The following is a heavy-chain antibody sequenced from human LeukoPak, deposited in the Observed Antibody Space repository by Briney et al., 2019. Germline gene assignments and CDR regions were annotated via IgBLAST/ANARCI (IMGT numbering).Heavy chain of an antibody. CDR2: IFYSGST. Sequence: PSETLSLTCTVSGGSISSSSYYWGWIRQPPGKGLEWIGSIFYSGSTYYNPSLKSRVTISVDTSKNQFSLNLSSVTAADTAVYYCASLFARLEQWLVPVTFDYWGQGTLVTVSS. J-gene: IGHJ4*02. V-gene: IGHV4-39*07. D-gene: IGHD6-19*01. CDR1: GGSISSSSYY. CDR3: ASLFARLEQWLVPVTFDY.